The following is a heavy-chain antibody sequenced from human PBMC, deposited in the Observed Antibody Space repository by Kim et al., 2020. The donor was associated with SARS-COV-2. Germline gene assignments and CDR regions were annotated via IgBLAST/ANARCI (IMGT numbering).Heavy chain of an antibody. CDR1: GGTFSSYA. CDR2: IIPIFGTA. CDR3: ARDGGNFRRNGVFQYFDY. J-gene: IGHJ4*02. V-gene: IGHV1-69*13. D-gene: IGHD2-8*01. Sequence: SVKVSCKASGGTFSSYAISWVRQAPGQGLEWMGGIIPIFGTANYAQKFQGRVTITADESTSTAYMELSSLRSEDTAVYYCARDGGNFRRNGVFQYFDYWGQGTLVTVSS.